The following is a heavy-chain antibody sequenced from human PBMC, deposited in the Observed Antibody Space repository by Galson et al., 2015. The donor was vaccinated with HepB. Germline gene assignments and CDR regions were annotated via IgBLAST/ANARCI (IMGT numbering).Heavy chain of an antibody. CDR3: ARVAVLWFGVTSFDY. J-gene: IGHJ4*02. CDR2: INAGNGNT. V-gene: IGHV1-3*01. D-gene: IGHD3-10*01. Sequence: SVKVSCKASGYTFTSYAMHWVRQAPGQRLEWMGWINAGNGNTKYSQKFQGRVTITRDTSASTAYMELSSLRSEDTAVYYCARVAVLWFGVTSFDYWGQGTLVTVSS. CDR1: GYTFTSYA.